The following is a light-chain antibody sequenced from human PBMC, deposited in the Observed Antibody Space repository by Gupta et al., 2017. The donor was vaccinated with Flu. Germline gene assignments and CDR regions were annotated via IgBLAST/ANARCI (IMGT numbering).Light chain of an antibody. CDR2: EVS. V-gene: IGKV2-30*01. Sequence: DVVMTQSPLSLPVPLGQPASISCRSSQGLAYIDGNTYLNWFQQRPGQSPRRLIYEVSNRDSGVPDRFSGSGSGTDFTLKISRVEAEDVGVYYCMQGTYWPLTFGQGTRLEIK. CDR3: MQGTYWPLT. CDR1: QGLAYIDGNTY. J-gene: IGKJ5*01.